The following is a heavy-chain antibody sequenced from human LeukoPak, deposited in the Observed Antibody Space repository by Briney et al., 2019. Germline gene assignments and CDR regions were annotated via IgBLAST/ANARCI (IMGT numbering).Heavy chain of an antibody. D-gene: IGHD3-10*01. V-gene: IGHV1-8*02. CDR3: ARDYYGSGSPNYYYYGMDV. J-gene: IGHJ6*02. Sequence: GASVKVSCKASGGTFSSYAISWVRQATGQGLEWMGWMNPNSGNTGYAQKFQGRVTMTRNTSISTAYMELSSLRSEDTAVYYCARDYYGSGSPNYYYYGMDVWGQGTTVTVSS. CDR1: GGTFSSYA. CDR2: MNPNSGNT.